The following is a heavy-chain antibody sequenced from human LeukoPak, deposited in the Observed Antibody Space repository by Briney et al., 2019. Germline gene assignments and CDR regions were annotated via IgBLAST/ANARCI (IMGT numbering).Heavy chain of an antibody. J-gene: IGHJ3*02. Sequence: GGSLRLSCAGTGFTFSAYWMHWVRQAPGKGPVWLARINSDGYSISYADSVKGRFTISRDNSKNTLYLQMNSLRAEDTAVYYCARARYSSGFNDAFDIWGQGTMVTVSS. D-gene: IGHD6-19*01. CDR2: INSDGYSI. V-gene: IGHV3-74*01. CDR1: GFTFSAYW. CDR3: ARARYSSGFNDAFDI.